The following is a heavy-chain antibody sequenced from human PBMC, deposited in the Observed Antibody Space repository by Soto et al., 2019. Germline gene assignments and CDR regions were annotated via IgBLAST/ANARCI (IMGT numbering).Heavy chain of an antibody. Sequence: SEHLSLTCTVSGGSISSGDYYLSWIRQPPWKVLEWIGYIYYSGSTYYNPSLKSRATISLDTSKNQFSLKMSSVTAADTAVYSGVRTYVIVLRVAEDWGQGTLVTV. CDR2: IYYSGST. CDR1: GGSISSGDYY. V-gene: IGHV4-30-4*01. J-gene: IGHJ4*02. D-gene: IGHD1-26*01. CDR3: VRTYVIVLRVAED.